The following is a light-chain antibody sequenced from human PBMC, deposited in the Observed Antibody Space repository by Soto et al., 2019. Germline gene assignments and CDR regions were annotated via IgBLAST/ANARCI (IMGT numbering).Light chain of an antibody. V-gene: IGKV3-20*01. J-gene: IGKJ3*01. CDR3: QQYGSAPFT. CDR2: GAT. CDR1: QSVSSSY. Sequence: ERALTQSPGTLSISPGERATLSCRASQSVSSSYSAWYQQKPGQAPRLLIYGATRRATGIPDRFSGSGSGTDFALTISRLEPEDFAVYYCQQYGSAPFTFGPATKVDIK.